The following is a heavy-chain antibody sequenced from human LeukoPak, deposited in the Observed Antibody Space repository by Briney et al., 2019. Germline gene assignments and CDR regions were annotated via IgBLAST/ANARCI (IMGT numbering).Heavy chain of an antibody. CDR2: IIPIFGTA. V-gene: IGHV1-69*05. D-gene: IGHD3-22*01. Sequence: SVKVSCKASGGTFSSYAISWVRQAPGQGLEWMGRIIPIFGTANYGQKFQGRVTITTDESTSTAYMELSSLRSEDTAVYYCASCSYDSSGYYYLSYFDYWGQGTLVTVSS. CDR3: ASCSYDSSGYYYLSYFDY. CDR1: GGTFSSYA. J-gene: IGHJ4*02.